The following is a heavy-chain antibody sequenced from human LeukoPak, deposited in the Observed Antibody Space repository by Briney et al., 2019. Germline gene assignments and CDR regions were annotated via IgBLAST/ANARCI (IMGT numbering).Heavy chain of an antibody. CDR2: IYYSGST. CDR1: GGSISSYY. V-gene: IGHV4-59*01. Sequence: SETLSLTCTVSGGSISSYYWSWIRQPPGKGLEWIGYIYYSGSTNYNPSLKSRVTISVDTSKNQFSLKLSSVTAADTAVYYCARDPYGSGSYIDYWGQGTLVTVSS. D-gene: IGHD3-10*01. J-gene: IGHJ4*02. CDR3: ARDPYGSGSYIDY.